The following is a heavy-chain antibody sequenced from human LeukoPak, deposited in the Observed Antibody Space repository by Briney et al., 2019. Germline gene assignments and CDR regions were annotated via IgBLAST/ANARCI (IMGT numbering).Heavy chain of an antibody. Sequence: GGSLRLSCAASGFTFSHYGMHWVRQTPGAGLEWVAVIWADGSDKYYAKSVKGRFTIFRDNSKNSLFLQMNSLRAEDTAVYYCAKDAQRGFDYSNSLQNWGQGILVTVSS. J-gene: IGHJ1*01. CDR1: GFTFSHYG. V-gene: IGHV3-33*06. CDR3: AKDAQRGFDYSNSLQN. CDR2: IWADGSDK. D-gene: IGHD4-11*01.